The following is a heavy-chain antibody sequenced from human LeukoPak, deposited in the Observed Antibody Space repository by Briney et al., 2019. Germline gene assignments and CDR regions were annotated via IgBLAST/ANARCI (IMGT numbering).Heavy chain of an antibody. J-gene: IGHJ3*02. V-gene: IGHV3-15*01. Sequence: GGSLRLSCAASGFTFSNAWMSWVRQAPGKGLEWVGRIKSKTDGGTTDYAAPVKGRFTISRDDSKNTLYLQMNSLKTEDTAVYYCTTEPTLSDYYDSSGSNTDAFDIWGQGTMVTVSS. CDR3: TTEPTLSDYYDSSGSNTDAFDI. CDR2: IKSKTDGGTT. D-gene: IGHD3-22*01. CDR1: GFTFSNAW.